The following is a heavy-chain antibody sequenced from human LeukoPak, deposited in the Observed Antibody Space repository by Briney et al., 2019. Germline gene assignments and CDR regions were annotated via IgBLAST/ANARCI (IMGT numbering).Heavy chain of an antibody. J-gene: IGHJ5*02. V-gene: IGHV5-51*01. Sequence: GESLKISCQGSGYNFANYWVAWVRQMPGKGREWMGIIHPGKSDIRYSPSFQGQVTISADKSISTAYLQWSSLKASDTAIYYCARTPTGFPTWFDPWGQGNMVTVSS. CDR1: GYNFANYW. CDR3: ARTPTGFPTWFDP. D-gene: IGHD2-8*02. CDR2: IHPGKSDI.